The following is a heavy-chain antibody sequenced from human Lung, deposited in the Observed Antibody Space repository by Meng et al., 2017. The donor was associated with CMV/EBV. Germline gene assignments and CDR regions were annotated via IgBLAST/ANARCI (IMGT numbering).Heavy chain of an antibody. CDR1: GGPISSGDYY. Sequence: SETLSLXCIVSGGPISSGDYYWGWIRQSPGKALEWIGSVYHTGSADYSPTLKNRVTMSVATSRNQFSLNLHSVTAADTALDYCAYQGARNVETILDPYWDIDDWGQGATVTVSS. CDR3: AYQGARNVETILDPYWDIDD. CDR2: VYHTGSA. V-gene: IGHV4-39*01. D-gene: IGHD2-8*02. J-gene: IGHJ6*02.